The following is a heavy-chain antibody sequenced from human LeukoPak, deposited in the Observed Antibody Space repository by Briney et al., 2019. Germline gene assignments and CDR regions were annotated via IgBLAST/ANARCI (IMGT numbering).Heavy chain of an antibody. CDR2: INHSGST. CDR3: ARTLMYFCSTSCYLDTAMGYFDY. CDR1: GGSFSGYY. J-gene: IGHJ4*02. D-gene: IGHD2-2*01. Sequence: PSETLSLTCAVYGGSFSGYYWSWIRQPPGKGLEWIGEINHSGSTNYNPSLKSRVTISVDTSKNQFSLKLSSVTAADTAVYYCARTLMYFCSTSCYLDTAMGYFDYWGQGTLVTVSS. V-gene: IGHV4-34*01.